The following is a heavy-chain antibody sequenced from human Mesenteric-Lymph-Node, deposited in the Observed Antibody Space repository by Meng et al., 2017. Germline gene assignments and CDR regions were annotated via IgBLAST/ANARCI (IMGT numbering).Heavy chain of an antibody. CDR1: VGSFSGYY. Sequence: QVQLKESGSGLVRPSQALSLTCAVYVGSFSGYYWNWIRQPPGKGLEWIGLTYSSGKTFYTPSLRSRVTISIDTPSSQFFLMLASVTAADTAVYYCARERRHWYGSGSFDFWGQGTLVTVSS. V-gene: IGHV4-34*09. D-gene: IGHD3-10*01. J-gene: IGHJ4*02. CDR2: TYSSGKT. CDR3: ARERRHWYGSGSFDF.